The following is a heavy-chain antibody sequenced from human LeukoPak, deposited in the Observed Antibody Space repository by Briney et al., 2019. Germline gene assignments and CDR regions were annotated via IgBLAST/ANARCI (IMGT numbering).Heavy chain of an antibody. CDR3: ARDLVSYYYDSSGLDY. V-gene: IGHV3-33*01. Sequence: GGSLRLSCAASGFTFRSYGMHWVRQAPGKGLEWVAVIWYDGSNKYYADSVKGRFTISRDNSKNTLYLQMNSLRAEDTAVYYCARDLVSYYYDSSGLDYWGQGTLVTVSS. J-gene: IGHJ4*02. CDR1: GFTFRSYG. CDR2: IWYDGSNK. D-gene: IGHD3-22*01.